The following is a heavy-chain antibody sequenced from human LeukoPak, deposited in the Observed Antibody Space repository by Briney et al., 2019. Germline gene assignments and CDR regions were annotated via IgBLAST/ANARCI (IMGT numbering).Heavy chain of an antibody. CDR2: ISYDGSNK. CDR3: ARDRDGSGWNY. D-gene: IGHD6-19*01. Sequence: QPGRSLRLSCAASGFTFSSYGMHWVRQAPGKGLEWVAVISYDGSNKYYADSVKGRFTISRDNSKNTLYLQMNSLRAEDTAVYYCARDRDGSGWNYWGQGTLVTVSS. V-gene: IGHV3-30*03. CDR1: GFTFSSYG. J-gene: IGHJ4*02.